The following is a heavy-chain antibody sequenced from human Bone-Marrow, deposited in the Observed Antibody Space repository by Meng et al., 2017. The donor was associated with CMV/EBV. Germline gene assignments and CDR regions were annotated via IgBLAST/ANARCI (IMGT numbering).Heavy chain of an antibody. J-gene: IGHJ5*02. Sequence: CTVSGGSVSSGSYYWSWIRQPPGKGLEWIGYIYYSGSTNYNPSLKSRVTISVDTSKNQFSLKLSSVTAADTAVYYCARGTSWGHWFDPWGQGTLVTVSS. V-gene: IGHV4-61*01. D-gene: IGHD3-16*01. CDR3: ARGTSWGHWFDP. CDR2: IYYSGST. CDR1: GGSVSSGSYY.